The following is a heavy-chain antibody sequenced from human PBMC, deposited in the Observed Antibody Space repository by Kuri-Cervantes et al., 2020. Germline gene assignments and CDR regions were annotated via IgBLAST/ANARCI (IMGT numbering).Heavy chain of an antibody. V-gene: IGHV4-34*01. D-gene: IGHD6-19*01. CDR1: GGSFSGYY. CDR3: ARGARIAVAGTEIFDH. Sequence: ESLKISCAVYGGSFSGYYWSWIRQPPGKGLEWIGEINHSGSTNYNPSLKSRVTISVDTSKNQFSLKLSSVTAADTAVYYCARGARIAVAGTEIFDHWGQGTLVTVSS. J-gene: IGHJ4*02. CDR2: INHSGST.